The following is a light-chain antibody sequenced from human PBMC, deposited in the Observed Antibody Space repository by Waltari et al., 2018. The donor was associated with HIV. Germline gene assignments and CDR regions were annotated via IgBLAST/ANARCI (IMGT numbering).Light chain of an antibody. CDR1: SSDTGDSSY. Sequence: QSALTQPRSVSGSPGQSVTISCNGTSSDTGDSSYVPWYQQLPDKAPKLIIYDVNKRPSGVPGRFSGSKSGNTASLTISGLLTEDEADYYCCSYAGSYTWVFGGGTRLTVL. V-gene: IGLV2-11*01. CDR2: DVN. J-gene: IGLJ3*02. CDR3: CSYAGSYTWV.